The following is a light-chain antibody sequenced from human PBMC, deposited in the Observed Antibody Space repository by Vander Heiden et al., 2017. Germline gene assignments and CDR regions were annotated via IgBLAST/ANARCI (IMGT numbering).Light chain of an antibody. Sequence: DIQPTQSPSSLSASVGDRVTITCRASRNINTNLNWYQQTPGKAPRLLLSAASNLQSGVPSRFTGSASGTDFTLTISDLQPEDSAIYYCQQTYRSPRVFGPGTKVGI. CDR1: RNINTN. CDR2: AAS. V-gene: IGKV1-39*01. J-gene: IGKJ3*01. CDR3: QQTYRSPRV.